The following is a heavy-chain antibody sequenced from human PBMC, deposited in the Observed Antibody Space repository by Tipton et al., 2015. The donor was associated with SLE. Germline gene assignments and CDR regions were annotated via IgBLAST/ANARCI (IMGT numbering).Heavy chain of an antibody. CDR2: IYNIGGT. Sequence: TLSLTCAVSGYSISSGYYWSWIRQTPGKGLEWIGYIYNIGGTNYNPSLMGRVSMSMDTSKNQFFLKLNSVTAADTAVYYCTRRDSSSGPYYYYGMDVWGRGTTVTVSS. D-gene: IGHD6-6*01. V-gene: IGHV4-38-2*01. J-gene: IGHJ6*02. CDR1: GYSISSGYY. CDR3: TRRDSSSGPYYYYGMDV.